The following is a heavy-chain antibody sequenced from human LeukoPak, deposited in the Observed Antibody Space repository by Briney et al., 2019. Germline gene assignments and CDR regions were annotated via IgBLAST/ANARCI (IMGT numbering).Heavy chain of an antibody. Sequence: GGPLRLSCAASGFTFSDYYMSWIRQAPGKGLEWVSYISSSGSTIYYADSVEGRFTISRDNAKNSLYLQMNSLRAEDTAVYYCARDLEAVAGYFDYWGQGTLVTVSS. D-gene: IGHD6-19*01. CDR1: GFTFSDYY. V-gene: IGHV3-11*01. J-gene: IGHJ4*02. CDR3: ARDLEAVAGYFDY. CDR2: ISSSGSTI.